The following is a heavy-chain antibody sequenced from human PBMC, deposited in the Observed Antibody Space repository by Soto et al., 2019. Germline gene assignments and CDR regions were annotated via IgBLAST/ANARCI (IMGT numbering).Heavy chain of an antibody. D-gene: IGHD4-17*01. CDR2: ISYDGSNK. V-gene: IGHV3-30-3*01. Sequence: GGSLRLSCAASGFTFSSYAMHWVRQAPGKGLEWVAVISYDGSNKYYADSVKGRFTISRDNSKNTLYLQMNSLRAEDTAVYYCARDGWVWSNDYGDGAFDIWGQGTMVTVSS. J-gene: IGHJ3*02. CDR1: GFTFSSYA. CDR3: ARDGWVWSNDYGDGAFDI.